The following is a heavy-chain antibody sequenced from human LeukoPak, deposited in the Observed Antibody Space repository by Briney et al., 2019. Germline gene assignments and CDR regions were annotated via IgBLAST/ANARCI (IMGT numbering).Heavy chain of an antibody. Sequence: SETLSLTCTVSGGSISSTNYYWGWIRQPPGKGLEWIGSIYYRGSTYYNPSLQSRVTISVDTSKNQFSLKLYSVTAADTAVYYCARHGFCSGGSCYSWGYYYYMDVWGKGTTVTISS. CDR2: IYYRGST. V-gene: IGHV4-39*01. J-gene: IGHJ6*03. CDR1: GGSISSTNYY. D-gene: IGHD2-15*01. CDR3: ARHGFCSGGSCYSWGYYYYMDV.